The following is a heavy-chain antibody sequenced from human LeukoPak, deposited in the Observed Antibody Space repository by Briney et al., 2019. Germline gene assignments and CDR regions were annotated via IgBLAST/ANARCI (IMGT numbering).Heavy chain of an antibody. CDR1: GFTFSSYA. J-gene: IGHJ4*02. V-gene: IGHV3-23*01. CDR2: ISGSGGST. Sequence: PGGSLRLSCAASGFTFSSYAMSWVRQAPGKGLEWVSAISGSGGSTYYADSVKGRFTISRDNSKNTLYLQVNSLRAEDTAVYYCANSLDRYDSSGYHPTLGYWGQGTLVTVSS. CDR3: ANSLDRYDSSGYHPTLGY. D-gene: IGHD3-22*01.